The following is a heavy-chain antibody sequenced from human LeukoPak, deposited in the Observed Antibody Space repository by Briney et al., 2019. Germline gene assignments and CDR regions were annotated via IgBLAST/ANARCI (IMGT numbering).Heavy chain of an antibody. CDR2: LSGSGITT. CDR3: AKGIYSSGWSCFDY. J-gene: IGHJ4*01. CDR1: GFTFSNSD. V-gene: IGHV3-23*01. Sequence: GGSLTLSCAASGFTFSNSDMRWVRQAPGKGLEWVSTLSGSGITTYYADSVKGRFTISRDNSKNTLYLQMNSLRAEDTAVYYCAKGIYSSGWSCFDYWGHGTLVTVSS. D-gene: IGHD6-19*01.